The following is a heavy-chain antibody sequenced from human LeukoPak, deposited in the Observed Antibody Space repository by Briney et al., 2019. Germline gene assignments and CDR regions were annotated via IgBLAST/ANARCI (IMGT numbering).Heavy chain of an antibody. CDR1: GFNFDRYT. CDR2: AGWAGGTT. V-gene: IGHV3-43*01. Sequence: PGGSLRLSCATSGFNFDRYTIHWVRQAPGKGLEWVSLAGWAGGTTFYSDSVRGRFTTSRDSGRKSVYLQMNSLTTDDTAFYFCAKELDTMFFDYWGQGALVTVSS. D-gene: IGHD3-10*02. CDR3: AKELDTMFFDY. J-gene: IGHJ4*02.